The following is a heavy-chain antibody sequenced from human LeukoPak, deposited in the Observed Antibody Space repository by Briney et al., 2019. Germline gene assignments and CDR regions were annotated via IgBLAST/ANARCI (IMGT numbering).Heavy chain of an antibody. V-gene: IGHV3-64*01. D-gene: IGHD2-15*01. J-gene: IGHJ4*02. CDR3: ASGCSGGSCYSD. CDR1: GFTFSSYA. CDR2: ISSNGGST. Sequence: GGSLRLSCAASGFTFSSYAMHWVRKAPGKGLEYVSAISSNGGSTYYANSVKGRFTISRDNSKNTLYLQMGSLRAEDMAVYYCASGCSGGSCYSDWGQGTLVTVSS.